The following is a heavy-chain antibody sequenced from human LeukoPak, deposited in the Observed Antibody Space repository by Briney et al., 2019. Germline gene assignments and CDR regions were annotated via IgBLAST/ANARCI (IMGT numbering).Heavy chain of an antibody. CDR2: IYHSGST. D-gene: IGHD2/OR15-2a*01. CDR3: AMSSMNSHHYYYYMDV. J-gene: IGHJ6*03. Sequence: SETLSLTCTVSGGSISSGGYYWSWIRQPPGKGLEWIGYIYHSGSTYYNPSLKSRVTISVDRSKNQFSLKLSSVTAADTAVYYCAMSSMNSHHYYYYMDVWGKGTTVTVSS. CDR1: GGSISSGGYY. V-gene: IGHV4-30-2*01.